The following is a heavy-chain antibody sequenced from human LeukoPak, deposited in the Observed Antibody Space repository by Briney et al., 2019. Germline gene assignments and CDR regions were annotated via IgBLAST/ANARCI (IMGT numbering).Heavy chain of an antibody. J-gene: IGHJ4*02. CDR3: ARHFAYSSSSYFDY. CDR1: GGSISSYY. V-gene: IGHV4-59*08. Sequence: SETLSLTCTVSGGSISSYYWSWIRQPPGKGLEWIGYIYYGGSTNYNPSLKSRVTMFEDKSKNQFSLRLYSVTVADTAVYYCARHFAYSSSSYFDYWGQGSLVTVSS. D-gene: IGHD6-6*01. CDR2: IYYGGST.